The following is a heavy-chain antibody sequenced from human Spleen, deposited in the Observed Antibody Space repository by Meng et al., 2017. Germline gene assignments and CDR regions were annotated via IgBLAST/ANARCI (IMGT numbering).Heavy chain of an antibody. CDR2: IYPRDSDT. CDR1: GYSFTDYW. Sequence: GESLKISCKCSGYSFTDYWIAWVRQMPGKGLEWMGIIYPRDSDTRYSPSFQGQVTISADKSVTTAYLQWSSLKASDNAMYYCARKGKDGHNIYYFDSWGQGTLVTVSS. D-gene: IGHD5-24*01. V-gene: IGHV5-51*01. CDR3: ARKGKDGHNIYYFDS. J-gene: IGHJ4*02.